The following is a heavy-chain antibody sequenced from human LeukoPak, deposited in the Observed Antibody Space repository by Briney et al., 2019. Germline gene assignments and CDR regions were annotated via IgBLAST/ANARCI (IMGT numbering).Heavy chain of an antibody. CDR2: INPNSGGT. J-gene: IGHJ4*02. D-gene: IGHD3-22*01. Sequence: ASAKVSCKASGGTFSSYAISWVRQAPGQGLEWMGWINPNSGGTNYAQKFQGRVTMTRDTSISTAYMELSRLRSDDTAVYYCARAITMIVVGIDYWGQGTLVTVSS. CDR3: ARAITMIVVGIDY. V-gene: IGHV1-2*02. CDR1: GGTFSSYA.